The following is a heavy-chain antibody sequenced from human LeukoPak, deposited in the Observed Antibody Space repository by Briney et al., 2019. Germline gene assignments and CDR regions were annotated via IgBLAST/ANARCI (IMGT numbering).Heavy chain of an antibody. CDR2: VSPIDSDT. V-gene: IGHV5-51*01. D-gene: IGHD1-1*01. Sequence: GESLQISCEGSGFTFTNFWIGWVRQMPGKGLEWMGIVSPIDSDTRYSPSFQGQVTISADKSITTAYLQWSSLKASDTATYYCVRQPRVHTPDFWGQGTLVTVSS. CDR1: GFTFTNFW. J-gene: IGHJ4*02. CDR3: VRQPRVHTPDF.